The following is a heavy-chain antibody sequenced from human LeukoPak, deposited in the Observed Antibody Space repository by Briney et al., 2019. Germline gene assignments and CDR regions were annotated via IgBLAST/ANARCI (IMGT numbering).Heavy chain of an antibody. V-gene: IGHV3-33*01. CDR2: IWYDGSNK. CDR1: GFTFSSYG. Sequence: GGSLRLSCAASGFTFSSYGMHWVRQAPGKGLEWVAVIWYDGSNKYYADSVKGRLTISRDNSKNTLYLQMNSLRAEDTAVYYCAREGQLWDYYFDYWGQGTLVTVSS. J-gene: IGHJ4*02. D-gene: IGHD5-18*01. CDR3: AREGQLWDYYFDY.